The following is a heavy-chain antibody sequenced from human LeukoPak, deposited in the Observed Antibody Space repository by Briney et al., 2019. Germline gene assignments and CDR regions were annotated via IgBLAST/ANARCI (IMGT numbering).Heavy chain of an antibody. V-gene: IGHV3-21*01. CDR1: GFTFSSYG. D-gene: IGHD2-15*01. CDR2: ISSSSSYI. Sequence: QPGGSLRLSCAASGFTFSSYGMSWVRQAPGKGLEWVSSISSSSSYIYYADSVKGRFTISRDNAKNSLYLQMNSLRAEDTAVYYCASHEVVVTANIDYWGQGTLVTVSS. CDR3: ASHEVVVTANIDY. J-gene: IGHJ4*02.